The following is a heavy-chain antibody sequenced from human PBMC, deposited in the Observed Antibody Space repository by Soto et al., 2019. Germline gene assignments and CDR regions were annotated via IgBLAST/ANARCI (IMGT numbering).Heavy chain of an antibody. D-gene: IGHD3-3*01. CDR1: GGSLSGYY. J-gene: IGHJ6*02. CDR2: INHSGST. Sequence: SLTCAVYGGSLSGYYWSWIRQPPGKGLEWIGEINHSGSTNYNPSLKSRVTISVDTSKNQFSLKLSSVTAADTAVYYCARVKIFGVVTTGMDVWGQGTTVTVSS. V-gene: IGHV4-34*01. CDR3: ARVKIFGVVTTGMDV.